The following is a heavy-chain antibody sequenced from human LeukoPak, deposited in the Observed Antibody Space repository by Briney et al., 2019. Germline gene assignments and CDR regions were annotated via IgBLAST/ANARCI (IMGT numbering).Heavy chain of an antibody. CDR2: IRYDGSNK. Sequence: AGSLTLSCAASGFTFSSYGMHWVRQAPGKGLEWVAFIRYDGSNKYYADSVKGRFTISRDNYKNTLYLQMNSLRAEDTSVYYSAKPDGGYDEGTYNFDYWGQGTLVTVSS. J-gene: IGHJ4*02. D-gene: IGHD5-12*01. CDR3: AKPDGGYDEGTYNFDY. CDR1: GFTFSSYG. V-gene: IGHV3-30*02.